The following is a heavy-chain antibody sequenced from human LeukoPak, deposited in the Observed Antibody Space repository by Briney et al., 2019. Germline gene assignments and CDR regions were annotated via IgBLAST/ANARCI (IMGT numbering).Heavy chain of an antibody. D-gene: IGHD6-19*01. CDR1: GGSISSGSYY. J-gene: IGHJ3*02. Sequence: KPSETLSLTCTVSGGSISSGSYYWSWIRQPAGKGLEWIGRIYTSGSTNNNPSLKSRVTMSVDMSKNHFSLKLSSVTAADTAVYYCARVLTYDSSGWQSDAFDIWGQGTKVTVSS. CDR2: IYTSGST. CDR3: ARVLTYDSSGWQSDAFDI. V-gene: IGHV4-61*02.